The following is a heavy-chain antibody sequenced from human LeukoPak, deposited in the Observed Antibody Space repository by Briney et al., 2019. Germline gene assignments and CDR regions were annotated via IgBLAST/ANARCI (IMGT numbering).Heavy chain of an antibody. J-gene: IGHJ5*02. V-gene: IGHV3-13*01. CDR3: AGEVGFGERPLGSGWFDP. Sequence: GGSLRLSCAASGFTFSSYDMHWVRQATGKGLEWVSAIGTAGDTYYPGSVKGRFTISRENAKNSLYLQMNSLRAGDTAVYYCAGEVGFGERPLGSGWFDPWGQGTLVTVSS. CDR1: GFTFSSYD. CDR2: IGTAGDT. D-gene: IGHD3-10*01.